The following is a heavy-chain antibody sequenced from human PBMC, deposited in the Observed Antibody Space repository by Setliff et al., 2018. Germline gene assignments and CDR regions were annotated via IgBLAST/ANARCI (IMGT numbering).Heavy chain of an antibody. Sequence: PSETLSLTCTVSGGPISSGDYYWSWIRQPPGKGLEWIGYIYYSGSTYYNPSLKSRVTISAETSKNQFSLKVRSVTAEDTAVYYCASCPFFDYGDPKVAWWYFDLWGRGTLVTVSS. CDR1: GGPISSGDYY. CDR3: ASCPFFDYGDPKVAWWYFDL. V-gene: IGHV4-30-4*02. CDR2: IYYSGST. J-gene: IGHJ2*01. D-gene: IGHD4-17*01.